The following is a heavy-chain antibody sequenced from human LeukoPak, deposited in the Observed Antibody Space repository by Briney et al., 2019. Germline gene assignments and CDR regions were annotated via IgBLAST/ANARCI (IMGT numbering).Heavy chain of an antibody. CDR3: ARQAYSSSSDY. V-gene: IGHV4-34*01. CDR1: GGSISSYY. CDR2: INHSGST. Sequence: SETLSLTCDVSGGSISSYYWIWIRQPPGKGLEWIGEINHSGSTNYDPSLKSRVTISVDTSKNQFSLKLSSVTAADTAVYYCARQAYSSSSDYWGQGTLVTVSS. D-gene: IGHD6-6*01. J-gene: IGHJ4*02.